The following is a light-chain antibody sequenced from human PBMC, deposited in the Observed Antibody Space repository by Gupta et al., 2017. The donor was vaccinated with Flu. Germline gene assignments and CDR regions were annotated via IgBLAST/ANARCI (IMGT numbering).Light chain of an antibody. Sequence: EIVLTQSRDFQSFTPKEKVNIPCPAGQSIGISLQWYQQKPEQSPKLLIQSASQSISGVPSRFRGSGSETDFTLTINSLEAEDAAAYYCHQNSSLPFTFGQGTRLEIK. CDR2: SAS. CDR3: HQNSSLPFT. V-gene: IGKV6D-21*02. CDR1: QSIGIS. J-gene: IGKJ5*01.